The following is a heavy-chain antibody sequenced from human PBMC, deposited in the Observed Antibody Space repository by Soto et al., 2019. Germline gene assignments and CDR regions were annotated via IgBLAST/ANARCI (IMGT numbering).Heavy chain of an antibody. CDR1: GFSFRNYA. J-gene: IGHJ4*02. CDR3: ANGRATYGLLTHDY. Sequence: GGSLRPSCAASGFSFRNYAMSWVRQAPGKGLEWISTLTGSSSNTYYADSVKGRFAISRDNSRNTLYLQMHSLTAEDTAVYYCANGRATYGLLTHDYWGQGTLVTVSS. CDR2: LTGSSSNT. V-gene: IGHV3-23*01. D-gene: IGHD3-9*01.